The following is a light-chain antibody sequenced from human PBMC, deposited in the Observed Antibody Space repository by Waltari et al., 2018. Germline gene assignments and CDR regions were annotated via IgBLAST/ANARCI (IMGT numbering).Light chain of an antibody. J-gene: IGKJ4*01. V-gene: IGKV1-9*01. Sequence: DIQLTQSPSFLSASVGDRVTIPCRASQGISNYFAWYQQQPGKAPKLLIYVASTLQRGVPSRFSGSGSGTEFTLTISSLQPEDFATYYCQQLNSYPALTFGGGTKVEI. CDR3: QQLNSYPALT. CDR1: QGISNY. CDR2: VAS.